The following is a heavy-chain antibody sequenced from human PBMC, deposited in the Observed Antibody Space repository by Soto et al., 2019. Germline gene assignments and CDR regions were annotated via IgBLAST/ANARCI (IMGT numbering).Heavy chain of an antibody. CDR2: IWHDGTNK. CDR1: GFTFSSYG. D-gene: IGHD6-13*01. J-gene: IGHJ5*02. V-gene: IGHV3-33*01. CDR3: ATTIAA. Sequence: QVQLVESGGGVVQPGRSLRLSCAASGFTFSSYGMHWVRQAPGKGLEWVAVIWHDGTNKYYADSVKGRFTIFRDNSKNTLYLQMNSLRAEDTAVYYCATTIAAWGQGTLVTVSS.